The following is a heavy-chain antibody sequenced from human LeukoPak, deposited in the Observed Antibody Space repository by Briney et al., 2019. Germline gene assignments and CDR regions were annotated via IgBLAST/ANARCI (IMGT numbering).Heavy chain of an antibody. D-gene: IGHD1-26*01. Sequence: GASVKVSCKASGYTFTSYAMHWVRQAPGQRLEWMGWINAGNGNTKYSQKSQGRVTITRDTSASTAYMELSSLRSEDTAVYYCARSSGSYYDFDYWGQGTLVTVSS. V-gene: IGHV1-3*01. CDR1: GYTFTSYA. J-gene: IGHJ4*02. CDR3: ARSSGSYYDFDY. CDR2: INAGNGNT.